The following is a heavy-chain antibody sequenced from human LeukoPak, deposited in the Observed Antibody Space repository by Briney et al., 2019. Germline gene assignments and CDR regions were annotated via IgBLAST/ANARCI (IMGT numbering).Heavy chain of an antibody. CDR1: GYTFTSYY. V-gene: IGHV1-24*01. D-gene: IGHD2-2*01. CDR2: FDPEDGET. J-gene: IGHJ5*02. Sequence: ASVKVSCKASGYTFTSYYMHWVRQAPGKGLEWMGGFDPEDGETIYAQKFQGRVTMTEDTSTDTAYMELSSLRSEDTAVYYCAIIGYCSSTSCYSGGFDPWGQGTLVTVSS. CDR3: AIIGYCSSTSCYSGGFDP.